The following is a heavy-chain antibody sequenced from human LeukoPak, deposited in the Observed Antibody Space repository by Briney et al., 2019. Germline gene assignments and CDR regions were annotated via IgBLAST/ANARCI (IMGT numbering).Heavy chain of an antibody. J-gene: IGHJ4*02. CDR1: GGSISSSIYY. D-gene: IGHD3-22*01. V-gene: IGHV4-39*01. CDR3: ARGRNYDDNSGPSGY. Sequence: SETLSLTCTVSGGSISSSIYYWRWIRQPPGKGLKWIGRIYYSGSTYYHPSLKSRVTISVDTSKNQFSLKLSSVTAADTAAYYCARGRNYDDNSGPSGYWGQGTLVTVAS. CDR2: IYYSGST.